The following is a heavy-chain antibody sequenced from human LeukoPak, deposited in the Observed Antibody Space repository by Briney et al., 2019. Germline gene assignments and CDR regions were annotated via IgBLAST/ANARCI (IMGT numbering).Heavy chain of an antibody. CDR1: GFTFSSHL. CDR2: VKSDGTAT. CDR3: ARAAIAAAGRIS. J-gene: IGHJ5*02. Sequence: GGSLRLSCAASGFTFSSHLMHWVRQAQGTGLVWVSSVKSDGTATNYADSVKGRFTISRDNAKNTLYLQMNSLRVEDTAVYYCARAAIAAAGRISWGQGTLVTVSS. D-gene: IGHD6-13*01. V-gene: IGHV3-74*01.